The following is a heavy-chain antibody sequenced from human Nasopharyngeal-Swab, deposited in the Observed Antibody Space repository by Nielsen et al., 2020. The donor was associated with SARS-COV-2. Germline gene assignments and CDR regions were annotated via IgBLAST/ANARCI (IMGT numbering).Heavy chain of an antibody. Sequence: GESLKISCAASGFTFSNFAMHWVRQAPGKGLEWVAVISYDGSSKYDADSVRGRFTVSRDNSINTLYLQMSSLKIEDTAVYYCARAYTNNGWGHFDHWGQRTLVTVSS. CDR2: ISYDGSSK. CDR1: GFTFSNFA. J-gene: IGHJ4*02. CDR3: ARAYTNNGWGHFDH. D-gene: IGHD6-19*01. V-gene: IGHV3-30-3*01.